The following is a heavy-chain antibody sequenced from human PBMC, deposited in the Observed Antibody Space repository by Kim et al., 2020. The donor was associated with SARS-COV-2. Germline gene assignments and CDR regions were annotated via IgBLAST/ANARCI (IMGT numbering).Heavy chain of an antibody. V-gene: IGHV3-33*01. D-gene: IGHD2-21*02. Sequence: YNAASGKGRFTISRDNSKDTLYLERNSLSVDDTAVYYCAGRGDVDPFDYWGQGTLVTVSS. CDR3: AGRGDVDPFDY. J-gene: IGHJ4*02.